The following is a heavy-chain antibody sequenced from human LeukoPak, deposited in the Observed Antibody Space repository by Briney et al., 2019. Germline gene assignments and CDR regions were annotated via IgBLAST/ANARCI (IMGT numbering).Heavy chain of an antibody. CDR3: AKSYYGG. J-gene: IGHJ4*02. CDR2: IKPDGSEE. CDR1: GFTFNNYA. Sequence: PGGSLRLSCTAAGFTFNNYAMSWVRQAPGKGLEWVANIKPDGSEEYYVDSVKGRFTISRDNVKNSLYLQMNSLRAEDTAVYYCAKSYYGGWGQGTLVTVSS. D-gene: IGHD3-10*01. V-gene: IGHV3-7*01.